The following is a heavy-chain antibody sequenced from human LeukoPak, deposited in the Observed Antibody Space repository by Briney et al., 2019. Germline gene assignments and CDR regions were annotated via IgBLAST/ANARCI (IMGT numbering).Heavy chain of an antibody. CDR3: ARGVYSGYDLDY. D-gene: IGHD5-12*01. CDR1: GFTFDDYG. J-gene: IGHJ4*02. CDR2: INWNGGST. V-gene: IGHV3-20*04. Sequence: GGSLSLSCAASGFTFDDYGMSWVRQAPGKGLEWVSGINWNGGSTGYADSVKGRFTISRDNAKNSLYLQMNSLRAEDTAVYFCARGVYSGYDLDYWGQGTLVTVSS.